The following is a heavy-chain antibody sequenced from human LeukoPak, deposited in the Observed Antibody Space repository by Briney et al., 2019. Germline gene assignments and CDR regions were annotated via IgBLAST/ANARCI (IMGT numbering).Heavy chain of an antibody. CDR3: AKDPESRRTFDY. Sequence: GGSLRLSCAACGFTFSSYAMSWVRQAPGKGLKWVSAISGSGGSTYYADSVKGRFTISRDNSKNTLYLQMNSLRAEDTAVYYCAKDPESRRTFDYWGQGTLVTVSS. CDR2: ISGSGGST. CDR1: GFTFSSYA. V-gene: IGHV3-23*01. J-gene: IGHJ4*02. D-gene: IGHD1-14*01.